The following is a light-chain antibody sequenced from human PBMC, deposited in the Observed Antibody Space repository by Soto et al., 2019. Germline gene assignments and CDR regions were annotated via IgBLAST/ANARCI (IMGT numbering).Light chain of an antibody. CDR2: DAS. V-gene: IGKV3-11*01. Sequence: IVLTESPATLSLSPWEIATLSCRASQSVSSYLAWYQQKPGQAPRLLIYDASNRATGIPARFSGSGSGTDFTLTISSLEPEDFAVNYCQQRSNWPPTFGQATKVDIK. CDR1: QSVSSY. CDR3: QQRSNWPPT. J-gene: IGKJ1*01.